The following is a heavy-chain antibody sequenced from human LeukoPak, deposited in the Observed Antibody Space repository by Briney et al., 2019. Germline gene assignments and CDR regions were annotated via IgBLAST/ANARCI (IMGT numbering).Heavy chain of an antibody. CDR2: IHSGGST. J-gene: IGHJ3*02. CDR3: ARARLRFLEWFDAFDI. D-gene: IGHD3-3*01. V-gene: IGHV3-53*05. CDR1: GFTVSSNY. Sequence: PGGSLRLSCAASGFTVSSNYMSWVRQAPGKGLEWVSVIHSGGSTYYADSVKGRFTISRDNSKNTLYLQMNSLRAEDTAVYYCARARLRFLEWFDAFDIWGQGTMVTVSS.